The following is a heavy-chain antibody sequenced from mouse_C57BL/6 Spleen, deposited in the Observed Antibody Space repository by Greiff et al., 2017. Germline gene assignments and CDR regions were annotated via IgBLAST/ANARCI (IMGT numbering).Heavy chain of an antibody. Sequence: EVMLVESGTVLARPGASVKMSCKTSGYTFTSYWMHWVKQRPGQGLEWIGAIYPGNSDTSYNQKFKGKAKLTAVTSASTAYMELSSLTNEDSAVYYCTIYYGSSYGFAYWGQGTLVTVSA. J-gene: IGHJ3*01. V-gene: IGHV1-5*01. D-gene: IGHD1-1*01. CDR2: IYPGNSDT. CDR3: TIYYGSSYGFAY. CDR1: GYTFTSYW.